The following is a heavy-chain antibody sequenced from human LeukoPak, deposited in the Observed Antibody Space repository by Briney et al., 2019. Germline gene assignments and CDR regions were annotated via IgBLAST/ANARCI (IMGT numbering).Heavy chain of an antibody. CDR1: GYTFTGYY. V-gene: IGHV1-2*02. CDR3: ARGLFLRLGETQDY. CDR2: INPNSGGT. Sequence: ASVKVSCKASGYTFTGYYIHWVRQAPGQGLEWMGWINPNSGGTDYAQKFQGRVTMTRDTSISTAYMELSRLRSDDTAVYYCARGLFLRLGETQDYWGQGTLVTVSS. J-gene: IGHJ4*02. D-gene: IGHD3-16*01.